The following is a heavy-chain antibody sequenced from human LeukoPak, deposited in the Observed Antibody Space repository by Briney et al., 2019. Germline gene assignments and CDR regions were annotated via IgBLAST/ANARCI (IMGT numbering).Heavy chain of an antibody. Sequence: PGGSLRLSCAASGFTFSSHVMSWVRQAPGGGLVWVSAVIGSYTYYADSVKGRFTISRDNSKNKLFLEMNSLRAGDTAVYYCAKGSSSSRPYYFDSWGLGTLVIVSS. V-gene: IGHV3-23*01. CDR3: AKGSSSSRPYYFDS. CDR1: GFTFSSHV. CDR2: VIGSYT. D-gene: IGHD6-13*01. J-gene: IGHJ4*02.